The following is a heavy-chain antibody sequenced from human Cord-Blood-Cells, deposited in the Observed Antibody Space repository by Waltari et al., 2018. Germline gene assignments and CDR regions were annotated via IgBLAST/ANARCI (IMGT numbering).Heavy chain of an antibody. CDR1: GFTFSSYG. CDR3: ARDQSEREYYGSGSDGFDY. D-gene: IGHD3-10*01. J-gene: IGHJ4*02. V-gene: IGHV3-33*01. CDR2: IWYDGSNK. Sequence: GGGVVQPGRSLRLSCAASGFTFSSYGMHWVRQAPGKGLEWVAVIWYDGSNKYYADSVKGRFTISRDNSKNTLYLQMNSLRAEDTAVYYCARDQSEREYYGSGSDGFDYWGQGTLVTVSS.